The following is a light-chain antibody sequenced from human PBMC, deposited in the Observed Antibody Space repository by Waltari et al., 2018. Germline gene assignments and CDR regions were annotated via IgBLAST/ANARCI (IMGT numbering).Light chain of an antibody. V-gene: IGKV2-30*01. CDR2: KVS. CDR1: QGLVSSDGNTS. J-gene: IGKJ1*01. CDR3: MQGTHWPWT. Sequence: DVAMTPSPLSLPVILGQPASISCRSSQGLVSSDGNTSFNWFQQRPGQAPRRLLYKVSNRDSGVPDRFSGSGSGTDFTLRISRVEAEDVGVYYCMQGTHWPWTFGQGTKVEIK.